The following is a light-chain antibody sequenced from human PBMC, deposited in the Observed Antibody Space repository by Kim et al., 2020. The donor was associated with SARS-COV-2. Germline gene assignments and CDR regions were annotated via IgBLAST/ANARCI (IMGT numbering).Light chain of an antibody. V-gene: IGLV2-14*03. CDR2: DVS. Sequence: GQSITLSGTGTRSRVGNYNYVSGYQQHPDKAPKLIIYDVSYRPSGVSTRFSGSKSGNTASLTISGLQAADEADYYCTSYTGANTVVFGGGTQLTVL. CDR3: TSYTGANTVV. CDR1: RSRVGNYNY. J-gene: IGLJ2*01.